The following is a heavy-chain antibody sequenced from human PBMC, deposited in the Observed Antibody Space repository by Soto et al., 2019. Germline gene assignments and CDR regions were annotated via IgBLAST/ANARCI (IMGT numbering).Heavy chain of an antibody. J-gene: IGHJ4*02. CDR2: IGAYNGNT. CDR1: GYTFTSYG. D-gene: IGHD3-22*01. CDR3: AREYYDSSTDY. Sequence: ASVKVSCKASGYTFTSYGISWVRQAPGQGLEWMGWIGAYNGNTNYAQKLQGRVTMTTDTTTSTAYMELRSLRSDDTAVDYCAREYYDSSTDYWGQGTLVTVSS. V-gene: IGHV1-18*01.